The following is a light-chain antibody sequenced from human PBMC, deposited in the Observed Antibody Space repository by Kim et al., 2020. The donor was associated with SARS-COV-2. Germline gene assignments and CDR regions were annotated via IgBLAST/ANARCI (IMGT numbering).Light chain of an antibody. CDR3: AAWDDSLSGPV. CDR2: RNN. V-gene: IGLV1-47*01. J-gene: IGLJ2*01. CDR1: SSNIGSNY. Sequence: ELTQPPSASGTPGQRVTISCSGSSSNIGSNYVYWYQQLPGTAPKLLIYRNNQRPSGVPDRFSGSKSGTSASLAISGLRSVDEADYYCAAWDDSLSGPVFGGGTQLTVL.